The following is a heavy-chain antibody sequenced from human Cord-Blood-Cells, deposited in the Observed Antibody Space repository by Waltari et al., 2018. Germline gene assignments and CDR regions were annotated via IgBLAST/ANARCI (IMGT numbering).Heavy chain of an antibody. Sequence: EVQLLESGGGLVQPGGSLRLSCAASGFTFSSYAMSWVRQAPGKGLEWVSAISGSGGSTYYSDSVKGRFTISRDNSKNTLYLQVNSLRAEDTAVYYCANNYYDSSGYYSYYYYYYGMDVWGQGTTVTVSS. V-gene: IGHV3-23*01. J-gene: IGHJ6*02. CDR1: GFTFSSYA. CDR2: ISGSGGST. CDR3: ANNYYDSSGYYSYYYYYYGMDV. D-gene: IGHD3-22*01.